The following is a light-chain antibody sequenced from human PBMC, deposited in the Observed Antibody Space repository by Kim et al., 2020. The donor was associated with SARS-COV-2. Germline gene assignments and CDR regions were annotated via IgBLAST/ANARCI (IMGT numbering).Light chain of an antibody. CDR3: KQYNSYSVT. V-gene: IGKV1-5*01. Sequence: SASVGDRVTITCRASQSISSWLAWYQQKPGKATKLLIYDASSLESGVPSRFSGSGSGTEFTLTISSLQPDDFATYYCKQYNSYSVTFGQGTKLEI. CDR1: QSISSW. J-gene: IGKJ2*01. CDR2: DAS.